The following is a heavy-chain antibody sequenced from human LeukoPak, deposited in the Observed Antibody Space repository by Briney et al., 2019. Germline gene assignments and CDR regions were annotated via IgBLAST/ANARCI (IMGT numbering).Heavy chain of an antibody. CDR2: ISGNGINT. CDR1: GFTFSIYA. Sequence: PRGSLRLSCATSGFTFSIYAMNWVRQAPGKGLEWVSIISGNGINTYHADSVKGRLTISRDDSKNTLYLQMNSLRAEDTAIYYCARGVSDWGQGTLVTVSS. D-gene: IGHD3-16*01. J-gene: IGHJ4*02. CDR3: ARGVSD. V-gene: IGHV3-23*01.